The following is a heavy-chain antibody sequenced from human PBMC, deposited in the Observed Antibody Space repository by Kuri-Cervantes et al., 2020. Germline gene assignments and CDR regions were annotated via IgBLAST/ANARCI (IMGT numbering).Heavy chain of an antibody. D-gene: IGHD2-21*01. CDR3: ARGWGGMYYFDY. J-gene: IGHJ4*02. Sequence: GSLRLSCTVSGGSISSSSYYWGWIRQPPGKGLEWIGSIYYSGSTYYNPSLKSRVTISADTSKNQFSLKLSSVTAADTAVYYCARGWGGMYYFDYWGQGTLVTVSS. V-gene: IGHV4-39*07. CDR2: IYYSGST. CDR1: GGSISSSSYY.